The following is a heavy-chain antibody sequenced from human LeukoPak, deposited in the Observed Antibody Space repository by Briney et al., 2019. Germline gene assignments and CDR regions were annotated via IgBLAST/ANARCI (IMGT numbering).Heavy chain of an antibody. D-gene: IGHD3-10*01. Sequence: PGGSLRLSCAASGFIFSNSWMSWIRQPPGQGLEWMAHIKQDGSEKYYVDSVKGRFTISRDNAQNPLYLQMNSLRAEDTAMFYCVGWSGDNFNYWGQGTLVTVSS. CDR1: GFIFSNSW. J-gene: IGHJ4*02. CDR3: VGWSGDNFNY. V-gene: IGHV3-7*01. CDR2: IKQDGSEK.